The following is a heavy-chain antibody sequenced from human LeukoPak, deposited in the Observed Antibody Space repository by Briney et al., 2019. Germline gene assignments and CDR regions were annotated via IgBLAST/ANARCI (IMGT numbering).Heavy chain of an antibody. CDR3: ARPGRRQLVPYDY. CDR1: GGSISGYY. CDR2: IYYSGST. V-gene: IGHV4-59*08. D-gene: IGHD6-13*01. J-gene: IGHJ4*02. Sequence: SETLSLTCTVSGGSISGYYWSWIRQPPGKGLEWIGYIYYSGSTNYNPSLKSRITMSVDTSKNQFSLSLSSVTAADTAVYYCARPGRRQLVPYDYWGQGTLVTVSS.